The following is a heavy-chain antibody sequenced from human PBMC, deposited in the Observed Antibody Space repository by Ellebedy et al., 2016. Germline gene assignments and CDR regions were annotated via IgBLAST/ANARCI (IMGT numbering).Heavy chain of an antibody. Sequence: GGSLRLXXAASGFNFNMYNMNWIRQAPGKVLEWLSYISSLSSYIKYADSIKGRFTVFRDNAKNSLFLRMTSLRDEDTAVYYCARGNAMDVWGQGTTVTVSS. CDR1: GFNFNMYN. CDR3: ARGNAMDV. CDR2: ISSLSSYI. J-gene: IGHJ6*02. V-gene: IGHV3-21*05.